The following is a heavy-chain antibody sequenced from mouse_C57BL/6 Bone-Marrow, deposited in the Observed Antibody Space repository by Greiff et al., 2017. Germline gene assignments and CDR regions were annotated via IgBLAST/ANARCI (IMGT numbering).Heavy chain of an antibody. J-gene: IGHJ4*01. D-gene: IGHD2-2*01. CDR1: GFTFSSYA. Sequence: EVMLVESGGGLVKPGGSPKLSCAASGFTFSSYAMSWVRQTPEKRLEWVATISDGGSTYYPDTMERRFIISRDNTKKTLYLQMSSLRSEDTALYYCARQGDMVTSSIDYWGQGTSVTVSS. V-gene: IGHV5-9*01. CDR2: ISDGGST. CDR3: ARQGDMVTSSIDY.